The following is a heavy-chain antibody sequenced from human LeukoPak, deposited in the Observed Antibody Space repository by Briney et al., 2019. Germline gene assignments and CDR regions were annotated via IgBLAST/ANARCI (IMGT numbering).Heavy chain of an antibody. CDR1: GYTFIDYD. Sequence: ASVKVSCKASGYTFIDYDINWVRQAPGQGLEWMRLMSPHNGHTEYAQNFQGRVTMTRDTSTGTAYMELRSLRSEDTAVYYCARRTPRCGGTCYDAFDVWGQGTMVTVSS. CDR3: ARRTPRCGGTCYDAFDV. J-gene: IGHJ3*01. V-gene: IGHV1-8*01. CDR2: MSPHNGHT. D-gene: IGHD2-21*01.